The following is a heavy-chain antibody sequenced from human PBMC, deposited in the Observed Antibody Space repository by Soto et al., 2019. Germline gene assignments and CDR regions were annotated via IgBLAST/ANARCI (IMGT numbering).Heavy chain of an antibody. CDR3: ASRRITMVRGVTDYYYGMDV. J-gene: IGHJ6*02. Sequence: QVQLVQSGAEVKKPGSSVKVSCKASGGTFSSYTISWVRQAPGQGLEWMGRIIPILGIANYAQKFQGRVTITADKSTSTAYMELSSLRSEDTAVYYCASRRITMVRGVTDYYYGMDVRGQGTTVTVSS. V-gene: IGHV1-69*02. CDR1: GGTFSSYT. CDR2: IIPILGIA. D-gene: IGHD3-10*01.